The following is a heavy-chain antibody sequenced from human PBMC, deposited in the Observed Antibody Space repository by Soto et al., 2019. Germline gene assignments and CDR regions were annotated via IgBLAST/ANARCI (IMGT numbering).Heavy chain of an antibody. Sequence: SETLSLTCAVYGGSFSGYYWSWIRQPPGKGLEWIGEINHSGSTNYNPSLKSRVTISVDTSKNQFSLKLSSVTAADTAVYYCARGAGYCSGGSCYSVAWFDPWGQGTLVTVSS. CDR1: GGSFSGYY. D-gene: IGHD2-15*01. V-gene: IGHV4-34*01. CDR3: ARGAGYCSGGSCYSVAWFDP. J-gene: IGHJ5*02. CDR2: INHSGST.